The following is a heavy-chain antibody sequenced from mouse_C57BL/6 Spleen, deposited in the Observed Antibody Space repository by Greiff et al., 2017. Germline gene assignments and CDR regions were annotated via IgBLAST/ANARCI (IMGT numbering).Heavy chain of an antibody. D-gene: IGHD1-1*01. J-gene: IGHJ3*01. CDR1: GYTFTSYW. Sequence: QVQLQQPGAELVKPGASVKLSCKASGYTFTSYWMQWVKQRPGQGLEWIGEIDPSDSYTNYNPKFKGKATLTVDTSSSTAYMQLSSLTSEDSAVYYCARKGEVGYYGSSYGAYWGQGTLVTVSA. V-gene: IGHV1-50*01. CDR3: ARKGEVGYYGSSYGAY. CDR2: IDPSDSYT.